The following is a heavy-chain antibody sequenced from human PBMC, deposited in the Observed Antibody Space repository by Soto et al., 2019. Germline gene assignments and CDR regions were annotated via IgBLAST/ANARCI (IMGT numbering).Heavy chain of an antibody. J-gene: IGHJ6*02. D-gene: IGHD6-6*01. CDR3: AREDISSLSLFHYYGMDV. CDR2: IKQDGSEK. V-gene: IGHV3-7*03. Sequence: GSLRLSCAASGFTFSSYWMSWVRQAPGKGLEWVANIKQDGSEKYYVDSVKGRFTISRDNAKNSLYLQMNSLRAEDTAVYYCAREDISSLSLFHYYGMDVWGQGTTVTVSS. CDR1: GFTFSSYW.